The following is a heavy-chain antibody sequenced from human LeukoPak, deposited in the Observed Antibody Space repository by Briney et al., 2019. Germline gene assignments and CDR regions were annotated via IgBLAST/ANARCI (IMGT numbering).Heavy chain of an antibody. J-gene: IGHJ4*02. Sequence: GGSLRLSCAASGFTFSSNAMSWVRQAPGKGLEWVSAISGSGGSTYYADSVKGRFTISRDNSKNTLYLQMNSLRAEDTAVYYCAKVLLWFGESDDYWGQGTLVTVSS. CDR1: GFTFSSNA. CDR3: AKVLLWFGESDDY. D-gene: IGHD3-10*01. V-gene: IGHV3-23*01. CDR2: ISGSGGST.